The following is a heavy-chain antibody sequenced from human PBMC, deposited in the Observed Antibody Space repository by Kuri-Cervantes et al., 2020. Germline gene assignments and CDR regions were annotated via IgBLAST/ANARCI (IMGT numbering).Heavy chain of an antibody. Sequence: SETLSLTCTVSGGSISSYYWSWIRQPPGKGLEWIGYIYYSGSTNYNPSLKSRVTISVDTSKNQFSVNLNSVTAADTAVYYCARGGGVPAAIGDLDYWGQGTQVTVSS. D-gene: IGHD2-2*01. CDR1: GGSISSYY. CDR3: ARGGGVPAAIGDLDY. J-gene: IGHJ4*02. V-gene: IGHV4-59*12. CDR2: IYYSGST.